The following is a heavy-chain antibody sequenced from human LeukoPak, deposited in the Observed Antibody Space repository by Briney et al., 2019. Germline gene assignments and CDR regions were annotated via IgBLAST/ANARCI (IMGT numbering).Heavy chain of an antibody. CDR1: AFTFSDYD. CDR2: IGTAGDT. D-gene: IGHD1-1*01. Sequence: GGSLRLSCAASAFTFSDYDMHWVRHATGKGLGWVSAIGTAGDTYYTGSVKGRFTISRENAKNSLYLQMNSLRAGDTAVYYCARVAKERVGGVYYFDYWGQGTLVTVSS. CDR3: ARVAKERVGGVYYFDY. J-gene: IGHJ4*02. V-gene: IGHV3-13*01.